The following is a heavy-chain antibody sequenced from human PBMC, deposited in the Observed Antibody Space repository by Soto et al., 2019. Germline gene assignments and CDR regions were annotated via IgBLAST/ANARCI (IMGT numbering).Heavy chain of an antibody. CDR1: GFTFSSYA. Sequence: GGSLRLSCAASGFTFSSYAMSWVRQAPGKGLEWVSAISGSGGSTYYADSVKGRFTISRDNSKNTLYLQMNSLRAEDTAVYYCAKGALGYCSNGVLPSQQYFDYWGQGTLVTVSS. CDR2: ISGSGGST. J-gene: IGHJ4*02. V-gene: IGHV3-23*01. CDR3: AKGALGYCSNGVLPSQQYFDY. D-gene: IGHD2-8*01.